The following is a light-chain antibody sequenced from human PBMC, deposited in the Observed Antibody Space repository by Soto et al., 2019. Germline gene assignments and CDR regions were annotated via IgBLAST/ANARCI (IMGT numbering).Light chain of an antibody. Sequence: EIVLTQSPGTLSLSPGERATLSCRTSQTIDRYYLAWFQHKPGQAPRLLIYDIFTRATGVPTRISGSGSGTEFTLTISSLQSEDFAVYYCQQYNSWPLTFGGGTKVEIK. CDR2: DIF. CDR1: QTIDRYY. J-gene: IGKJ4*01. V-gene: IGKV3D-15*01. CDR3: QQYNSWPLT.